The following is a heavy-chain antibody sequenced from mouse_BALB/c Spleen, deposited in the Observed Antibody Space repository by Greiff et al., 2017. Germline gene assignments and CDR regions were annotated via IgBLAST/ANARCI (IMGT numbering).Heavy chain of an antibody. V-gene: IGHV5-6*01. Sequence: EVKLVESGGDLVKPGGSLKLSCAASGFTFSSYGMSWVRQTPDKRLEWVATISSGGSYTYYPDSVKGRFTISRDNAKNTLYLQMSSLKSEDTAMYYCARQGGYGYYHAMDYWGQGTSVTVSS. CDR1: GFTFSSYG. D-gene: IGHD2-2*01. CDR2: ISSGGSYT. J-gene: IGHJ4*01. CDR3: ARQGGYGYYHAMDY.